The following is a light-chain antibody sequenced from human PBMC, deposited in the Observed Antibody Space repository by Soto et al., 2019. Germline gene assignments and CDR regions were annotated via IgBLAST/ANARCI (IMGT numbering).Light chain of an antibody. J-gene: IGKJ4*01. Sequence: DVVMTQSPLSLTVTLGQPASISCKSSQSLVYTDGNTYLNWFHQRPGQSPRRLIYKVSTRDSGVPDRFSGGGSGTDFTLKIDRVEAEDVGVYYCKQGTHWPPTICGGTTVDIK. CDR2: KVS. CDR3: KQGTHWPPT. CDR1: QSLVYTDGNTY. V-gene: IGKV2-30*01.